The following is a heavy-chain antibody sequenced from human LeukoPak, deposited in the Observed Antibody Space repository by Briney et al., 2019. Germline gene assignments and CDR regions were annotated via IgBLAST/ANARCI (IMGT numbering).Heavy chain of an antibody. V-gene: IGHV3-23*01. D-gene: IGHD3-10*01. J-gene: IGHJ4*02. CDR2: ITGSGSRT. CDR1: GFTFSSYA. CDR3: ARCRGSGTYLKNPLAH. Sequence: SGGSLRLSCAASGFTFSSYAMTWVRQAPGKGPGRVSAITGSGSRTDYADSVKGRFSISRDNPKNTLYLHLDSLRADDTAIYYCARCRGSGTYLKNPLAHWGQGILVNVS.